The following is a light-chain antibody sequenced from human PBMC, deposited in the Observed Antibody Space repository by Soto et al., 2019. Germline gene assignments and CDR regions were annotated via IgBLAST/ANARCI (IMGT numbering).Light chain of an antibody. V-gene: IGKV2-28*01. J-gene: IGKJ1*01. CDR1: QNLLHSNGFNY. Sequence: DIVMTQTPLSLPVTPGESASISCRSSQNLLHSNGFNYLNWYLQKPGQSPQLLIYLGSNRASGVSDRFSGSGSGTDFTLQVSRVEAEDVGVYYCMQALQTPWTFGQGTKVEIK. CDR2: LGS. CDR3: MQALQTPWT.